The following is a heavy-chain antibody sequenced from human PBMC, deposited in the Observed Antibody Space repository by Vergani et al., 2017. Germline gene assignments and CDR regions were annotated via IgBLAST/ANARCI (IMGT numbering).Heavy chain of an antibody. J-gene: IGHJ6*02. CDR1: GFTFSSYS. D-gene: IGHD2-15*01. CDR3: SRESCRYCSGGSCYSGFGMDV. Sequence: EVQLVESGGGLVKPGGSLRLSCAASGFTFSSYSMNWVRQAPGKGLEWVSSISSSSSYIYYADSVKGRFTISRDNAKNSLYLQMNSLRAEDTAVYYCSRESCRYCSGGSCYSGFGMDVWGQGSTVTVSS. V-gene: IGHV3-21*01. CDR2: ISSSSSYI.